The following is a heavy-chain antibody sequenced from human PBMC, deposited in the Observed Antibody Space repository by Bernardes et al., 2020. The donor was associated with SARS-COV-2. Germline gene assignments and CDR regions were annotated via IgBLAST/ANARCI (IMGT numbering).Heavy chain of an antibody. CDR2: IFTSGGT. CDR3: LYGSGV. CDR1: KITVSSNQ. D-gene: IGHD3-10*01. Sequence: GGSLRLSCGASKITVSSNQMSWVRQAPGKGLEWVSLIFTSGGTYYADSVKGRFTISRDNSKNTLYLQMNSLRVDDTAVYYCLYGSGVWGQGTTVTVSS. V-gene: IGHV3-66*02. J-gene: IGHJ6*02.